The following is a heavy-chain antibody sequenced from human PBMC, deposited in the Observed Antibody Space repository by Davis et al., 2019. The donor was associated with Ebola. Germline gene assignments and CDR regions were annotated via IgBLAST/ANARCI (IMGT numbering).Heavy chain of an antibody. D-gene: IGHD4-11*01. CDR1: GFTFHNYG. Sequence: GESLKISCAASGFTFHNYGMNWVRQSPGKGLEWISYIGGNGRTIYYAESVKGRFSISRDNAKTSLFLQMSSLRDEDTAVYFCARGALAPPADGRLATLWGQGTLVTVSS. CDR2: IGGNGRTI. J-gene: IGHJ4*02. CDR3: ARGALAPPADGRLATL. V-gene: IGHV3-48*02.